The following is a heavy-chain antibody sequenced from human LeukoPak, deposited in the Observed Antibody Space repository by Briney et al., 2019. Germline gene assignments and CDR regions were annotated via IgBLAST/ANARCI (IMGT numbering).Heavy chain of an antibody. D-gene: IGHD5-18*01. CDR3: ARGSPGYSYGSYYFDY. V-gene: IGHV3-53*01. CDR1: GFTVSSNY. J-gene: IGHJ4*02. CDR2: IYSGGST. Sequence: PGGSLRLSCAASGFTVSSNYMSWVRQAPGKGLEWVSVIYSGGSTYYADSVKGRFTISRDNSKNTLYLQMNSLRAEDTAVYYCARGSPGYSYGSYYFDYWGQGTLVTVSS.